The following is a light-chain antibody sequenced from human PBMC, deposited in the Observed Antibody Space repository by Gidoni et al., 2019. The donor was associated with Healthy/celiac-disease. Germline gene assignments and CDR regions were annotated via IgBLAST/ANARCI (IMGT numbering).Light chain of an antibody. CDR3: QQYNNWAPGYS. V-gene: IGKV3-15*01. Sequence: EIVMTQSPATLSVSPGERATLSCRASQSVSSNLAWYQQKPGQAPRLLIYGASTRATGIPARFSGSGSGTEFTLTISSLQSEDFAVYYCQQYNNWAPGYSFGQGPPLE. CDR2: GAS. CDR1: QSVSSN. J-gene: IGKJ2*03.